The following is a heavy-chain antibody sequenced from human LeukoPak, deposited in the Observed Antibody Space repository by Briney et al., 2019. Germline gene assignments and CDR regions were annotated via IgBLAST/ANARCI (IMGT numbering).Heavy chain of an antibody. V-gene: IGHV3-23*01. Sequence: GGSLRLSCAASGFTFSSYAMSWVRQAPGKGLEWVSAISGSGGSTYYADSVKGWFTISRDNSKNTLYLQMNSLRAEDTAVYYCARCSGGSCWYFDYWGQGTLVTVSS. J-gene: IGHJ4*02. D-gene: IGHD2-15*01. CDR3: ARCSGGSCWYFDY. CDR2: ISGSGGST. CDR1: GFTFSSYA.